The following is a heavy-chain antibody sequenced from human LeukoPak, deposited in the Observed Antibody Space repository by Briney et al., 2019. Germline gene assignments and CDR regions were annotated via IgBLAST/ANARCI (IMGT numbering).Heavy chain of an antibody. CDR2: IYYSGST. J-gene: IGHJ5*02. D-gene: IGHD5-24*01. V-gene: IGHV4-39*07. CDR1: GGSISSSSYY. CDR3: ARDLNPRDGYNSRWFDP. Sequence: SETLSLTCTVSGGSISSSSYYWGWIRQPPGKGLEWIGSIYYSGSTYYNPSLKSRVTISVDTSKNQFSLKLSSVTAADTAVYYCARDLNPRDGYNSRWFDPWGQGTLVTVSS.